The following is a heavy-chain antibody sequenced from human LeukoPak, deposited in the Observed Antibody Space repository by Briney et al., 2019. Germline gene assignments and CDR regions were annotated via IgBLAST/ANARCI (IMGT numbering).Heavy chain of an antibody. CDR3: ARAQVDYNNGPGSQGYYSYGMGV. CDR1: GGSISTYY. CDR2: IYYSGST. V-gene: IGHV4-59*01. D-gene: IGHD4-11*01. Sequence: TPSETLSLTCTVSGGSISTYYGNWIRQAPGKGLERIGYIYYSGSTNYNPSLKSRVTMSVDTSRNQFSLKLSSVTAADTAVYYCARAQVDYNNGPGSQGYYSYGMGVWGQGTTVTVSS. J-gene: IGHJ6*02.